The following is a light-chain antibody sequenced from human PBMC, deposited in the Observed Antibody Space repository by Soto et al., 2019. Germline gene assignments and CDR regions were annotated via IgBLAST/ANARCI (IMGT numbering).Light chain of an antibody. CDR2: GNS. Sequence: QSVLTQPPSVSGAPGQRVTISCTGSSSNIGAGYDVHWYQQLPGTAPKLLIYGNSNRPSGVPDRFSGSKSGTSASLAITGLQAEDEADDYCQSYDSRRGGVWIFGGGTKLTVL. V-gene: IGLV1-40*01. J-gene: IGLJ2*01. CDR1: SSNIGAGYD. CDR3: QSYDSRRGGVWI.